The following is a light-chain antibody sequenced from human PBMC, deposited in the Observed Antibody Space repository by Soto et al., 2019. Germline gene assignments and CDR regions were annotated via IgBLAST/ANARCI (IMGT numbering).Light chain of an antibody. CDR2: LGS. J-gene: IGKJ1*01. V-gene: IGKV2-28*01. Sequence: DIVMTQSPLSLPVTPGEPASISCRSSQSLLHSNGYNYLACYLQKPWQSPHLLIYLGSNRASGVPDRFSGSGSGTDFTLKISRVEAEDVAVYYCMQALQSPRTFGQGTKVEIK. CDR3: MQALQSPRT. CDR1: QSLLHSNGYNY.